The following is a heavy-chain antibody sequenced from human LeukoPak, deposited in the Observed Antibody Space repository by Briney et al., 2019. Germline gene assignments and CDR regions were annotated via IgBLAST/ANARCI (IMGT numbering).Heavy chain of an antibody. D-gene: IGHD4-17*01. J-gene: IGHJ4*02. CDR3: ARTKHYYGDFFDY. Sequence: SETLSLTCTVSGGSIISYYWSWIRQPPGKGLEWIGYIYYSGSTNYNPSLKSRVTISVDTSKNQFSLKLSSVTAADTAVYYCARTKHYYGDFFDYWGQGTLVTVSS. CDR2: IYYSGST. CDR1: GGSIISYY. V-gene: IGHV4-59*01.